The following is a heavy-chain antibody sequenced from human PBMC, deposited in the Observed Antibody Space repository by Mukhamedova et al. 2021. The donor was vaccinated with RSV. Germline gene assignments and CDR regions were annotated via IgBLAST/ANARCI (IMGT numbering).Heavy chain of an antibody. J-gene: IGHJ5*02. Sequence: ADSVKGRFTISRDNSKNTLYLQMNSLRAEDTAVYYCARAKGPRRDGYNFYNWFDPWGQGTLVTVSS. D-gene: IGHD5-24*01. V-gene: IGHV3-30*01. CDR3: ARAKGPRRDGYNFYNWFDP.